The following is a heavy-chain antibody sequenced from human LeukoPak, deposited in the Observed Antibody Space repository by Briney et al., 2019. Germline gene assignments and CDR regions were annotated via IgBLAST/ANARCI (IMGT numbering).Heavy chain of an antibody. V-gene: IGHV3-21*01. CDR3: ARDPRGYSYGYENYWYFDL. CDR1: GFTFSSYS. CDR2: ISGSSSYI. J-gene: IGHJ2*01. D-gene: IGHD5-18*01. Sequence: GGSLRLSCAASGFTFSSYSMNWVRQAPGKGLEWVSSISGSSSYIFYADSVKGRFAISRDNAKNSLFLQMNSLRAEDTAVYYCARDPRGYSYGYENYWYFDLWGRGTLVTVSS.